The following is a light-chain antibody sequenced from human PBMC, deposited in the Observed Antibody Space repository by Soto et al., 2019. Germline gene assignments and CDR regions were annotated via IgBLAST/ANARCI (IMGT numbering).Light chain of an antibody. CDR2: DAS. Sequence: DIQMTQSPSTLSASVGDRVTITCRASQSISRWLAWYQQRPGKAPQILIFDASFLMSGVPSRFSGSGSGTEFTFTLISAQPYAFASYYRHQYNNYCTWTFGQGTQV. V-gene: IGKV1-5*01. CDR1: QSISRW. CDR3: HQYNNYCTWT. J-gene: IGKJ1*01.